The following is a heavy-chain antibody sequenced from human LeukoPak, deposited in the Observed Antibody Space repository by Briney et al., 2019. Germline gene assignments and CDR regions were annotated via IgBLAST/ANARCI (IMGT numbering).Heavy chain of an antibody. Sequence: SDTLSLTCTLSSDPFNRYYERWLRQPPGKGLECIQYKYYSGSTNYNPSLKSRVTISVDTSKNQFSLKLSSVTAADTAVYYCARGKTYYDISKDAFDIWGQGTMVTVSS. J-gene: IGHJ3*02. CDR2: KYYSGST. CDR1: SDPFNRYY. V-gene: IGHV4-59*07. D-gene: IGHD3-22*01. CDR3: ARGKTYYDISKDAFDI.